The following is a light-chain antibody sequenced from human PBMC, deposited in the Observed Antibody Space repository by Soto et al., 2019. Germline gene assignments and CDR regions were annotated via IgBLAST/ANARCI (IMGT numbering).Light chain of an antibody. CDR1: SSDVGSYNL. Sequence: QSALTQPASVAGSPGQSITISCTGTSSDVGSYNLVSWYQQHPGKAPKLMIYEGSKRPSGGSNRFSGSKSGNTASLTLSGLHADDEADYYCCSYAGSSTYVFGTGTKVPVL. CDR2: EGS. J-gene: IGLJ1*01. V-gene: IGLV2-23*01. CDR3: CSYAGSSTYV.